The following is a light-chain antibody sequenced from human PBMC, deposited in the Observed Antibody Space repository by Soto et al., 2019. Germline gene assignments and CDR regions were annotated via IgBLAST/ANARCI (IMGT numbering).Light chain of an antibody. CDR3: QQYNNWPYT. CDR1: QSVSSN. V-gene: IGKV3-15*01. J-gene: IGKJ2*01. Sequence: EIAMTQSPATLSLSPVERVTLSFRASQSVSSNLAWYQQKPGQAPRLLIYAASARATGIPARFSGSGSGTDFTLTISSLQSEDFAVYYCQQYNNWPYTFGQGT. CDR2: AAS.